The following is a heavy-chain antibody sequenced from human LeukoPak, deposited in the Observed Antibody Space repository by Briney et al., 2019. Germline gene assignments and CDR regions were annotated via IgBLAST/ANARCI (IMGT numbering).Heavy chain of an antibody. CDR3: ARALGYCSSTSCLDVDY. CDR1: GGTFSSYA. Sequence: RASVTVSCKASGGTFSSYAISWVRQAPGQGLEWMGGIIPIFGTANYAQKFQGRVTITTDESTSTAYMELSSLRSEDTAVYYCARALGYCSSTSCLDVDYWGQGTLVTVSS. CDR2: IIPIFGTA. J-gene: IGHJ4*02. D-gene: IGHD2-2*01. V-gene: IGHV1-69*05.